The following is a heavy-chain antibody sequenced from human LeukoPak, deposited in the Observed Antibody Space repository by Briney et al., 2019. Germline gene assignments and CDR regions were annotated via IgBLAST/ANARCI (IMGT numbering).Heavy chain of an antibody. CDR1: GFTSSSYW. CDR3: ATDFYDST. V-gene: IGHV3-15*07. D-gene: IGHD3-22*01. CDR2: IRSNSDGGTI. J-gene: IGHJ5*02. Sequence: GGSLRLSCAASGFTSSSYWMNWARQAPGKGLEWVGRIRSNSDGGTIDYAAPVKGRFTLSRDDSKTTLYLQMNSLQTEDTAVYYCATDFYDSTWGQGTLVTVSS.